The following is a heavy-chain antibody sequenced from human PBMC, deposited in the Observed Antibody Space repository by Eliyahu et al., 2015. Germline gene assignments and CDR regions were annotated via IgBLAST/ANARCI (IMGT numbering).Heavy chain of an antibody. CDR1: GFTFSSYW. CDR2: INQDGSEK. D-gene: IGHD3-10*01. CDR3: ARGGYYASGSD. J-gene: IGHJ4*02. V-gene: IGHV3-7*01. Sequence: EVQLVESGGGLVQPGGSLRLSCAVSGFTFSSYWMTWVRQAPGKGLEWVANINQDGSEKYYVDSVKGRFTISRDNAKNSLYVQMNSLRAEDTAVYYCARGGYYASGSDWGQGTLVTVSS.